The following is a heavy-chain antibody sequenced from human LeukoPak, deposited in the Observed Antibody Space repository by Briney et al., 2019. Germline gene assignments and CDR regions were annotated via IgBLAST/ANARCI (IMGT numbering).Heavy chain of an antibody. CDR3: AKEGSSGWYGDY. D-gene: IGHD6-19*01. V-gene: IGHV3-30*18. J-gene: IGHJ4*02. CDR2: ISYDGSNK. CDR1: GFTFSIHG. Sequence: GGSLRLSCEASGFTFSIHGMHWVRQAPGKGLEWVAVISYDGSNKYYADSVKGRFTISRDNSKNTLYLQMNNLRPEDTAMYYCAKEGSSGWYGDYWGQGTLVAVSS.